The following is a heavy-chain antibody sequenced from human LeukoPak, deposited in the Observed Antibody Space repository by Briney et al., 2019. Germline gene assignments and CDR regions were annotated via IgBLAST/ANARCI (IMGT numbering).Heavy chain of an antibody. D-gene: IGHD3-22*01. CDR3: ARFCNYYDSSGYYYGFDP. CDR1: GGSISSYY. J-gene: IGHJ5*02. V-gene: IGHV4-59*01. Sequence: SETLSLTCTGSGGSISSYYWSWIRQPPGKGLEWIGYIYYSGSTNYNPSLKSRVTISVDTSKNQFSLKLSSVTAADTAVYYCARFCNYYDSSGYYYGFDPWGQGTLVTVSS. CDR2: IYYSGST.